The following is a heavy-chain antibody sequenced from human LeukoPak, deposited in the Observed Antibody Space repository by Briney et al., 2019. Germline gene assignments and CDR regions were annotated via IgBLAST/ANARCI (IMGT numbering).Heavy chain of an antibody. J-gene: IGHJ4*02. CDR1: GYSFTSYW. CDR2: ISSSSSYI. D-gene: IGHD5-18*01. V-gene: IGHV3-21*01. CDR3: ARAGYSYGFDY. Sequence: GESLKISCKGSGYSFTSYWIGWVRQMPGKGLEWVSSISSSSSYIYYADSVKGRFTISRDNAKNSLYLQMNSLRAEDTAVYYCARAGYSYGFDYWGQGTLVTVSS.